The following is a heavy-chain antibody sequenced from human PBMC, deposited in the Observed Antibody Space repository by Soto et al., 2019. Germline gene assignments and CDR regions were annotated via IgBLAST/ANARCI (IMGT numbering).Heavy chain of an antibody. V-gene: IGHV2-5*02. CDR2: FYWDDDR. CDR1: GFSLITSGVG. Sequence: SGPTLANPTPTLPLTCTFSGFSLITSGVGVGWVSQTPGKALEWLTLFYWDDDRRYNPSLRNRLTFTKDTSKNQVVLTMTNMDPVDTARYYCAHGSPIVGPPAFDYWGQGIMVTVSS. CDR3: AHGSPIVGPPAFDY. D-gene: IGHD1-26*01. J-gene: IGHJ4*02.